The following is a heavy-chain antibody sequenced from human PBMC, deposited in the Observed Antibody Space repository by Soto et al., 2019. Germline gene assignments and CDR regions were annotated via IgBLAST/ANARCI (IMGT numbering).Heavy chain of an antibody. V-gene: IGHV1-8*01. D-gene: IGHD2-21*02. Sequence: QVQLVQSGAEVKKPGASVKVSCKASGYTFTSYDINWVRQATGQGPEWMGWMNPNSGDTHYAQTFQGRVNMTRNNSISTAYMELSSLRSEDTAMYYCVRWYGGNSGDYWGQGTLVTVSS. J-gene: IGHJ4*02. CDR1: GYTFTSYD. CDR2: MNPNSGDT. CDR3: VRWYGGNSGDY.